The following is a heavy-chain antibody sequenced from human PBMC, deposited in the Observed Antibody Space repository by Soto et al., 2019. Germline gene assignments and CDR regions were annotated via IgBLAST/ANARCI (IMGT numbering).Heavy chain of an antibody. V-gene: IGHV4-31*03. CDR2: IYYSGST. D-gene: IGHD6-13*01. CDR3: ARASIAAAGTSICDY. CDR1: GGSISSGGYY. J-gene: IGHJ4*02. Sequence: SETLSLTCTVSGGSISSGGYYWSWIRQHPGKGLEWIGYIYYSGSTYYNPSPKSRVTISVDTSKNQFSLKLSSVTAADTAVYYCARASIAAAGTSICDYWGQGTLVTVSS.